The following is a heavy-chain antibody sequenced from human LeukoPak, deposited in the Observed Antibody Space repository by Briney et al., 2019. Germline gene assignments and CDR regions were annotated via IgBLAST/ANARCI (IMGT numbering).Heavy chain of an antibody. Sequence: GGSLRLSCAASGFTFSSYSMNWVRQAPGKGLEWVSSISSSSGYIYYADSVKGRFTVSRDNTKNSLYLQMNSLRAEDTAVYYCVREPGAPRGWFDSWGQGTLVTVSS. CDR3: VREPGAPRGWFDS. CDR1: GFTFSSYS. CDR2: ISSSSGYI. D-gene: IGHD7-27*01. V-gene: IGHV3-21*01. J-gene: IGHJ5*01.